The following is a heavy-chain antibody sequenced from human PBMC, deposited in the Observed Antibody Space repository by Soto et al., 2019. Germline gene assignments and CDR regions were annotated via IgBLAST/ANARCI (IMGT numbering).Heavy chain of an antibody. CDR3: ATHTSTGYWDC. CDR2: THPGHSES. V-gene: IGHV5-51*03. CDR1: GYTFSNQW. Sequence: EVQLVQSEAEVKRTGESLRISCQGSGYTFSNQWIAWVRQMPGKGLEWMGLTHPGHSESRYSPSIQGQVTMSVDKSINTAFLQWSSLKASDSAMYYCATHTSTGYWDCWGQGTLVTVSS. J-gene: IGHJ4*02. D-gene: IGHD6-13*01.